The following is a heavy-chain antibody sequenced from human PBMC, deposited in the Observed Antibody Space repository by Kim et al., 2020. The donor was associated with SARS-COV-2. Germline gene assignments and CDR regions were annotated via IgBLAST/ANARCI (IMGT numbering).Heavy chain of an antibody. Sequence: ASVKVSCKASGYTFTSYGISWVRQAPGQGLEWMGWISAYNGNTNYAQKLQGRVTMTTDTSTSTAYMELRSLRSDDTAVYYCARGEGYCSGGSCYYYYYGMDVWGQGTTVTVSS. CDR3: ARGEGYCSGGSCYYYYYGMDV. J-gene: IGHJ6*02. CDR1: GYTFTSYG. V-gene: IGHV1-18*01. CDR2: ISAYNGNT. D-gene: IGHD2-15*01.